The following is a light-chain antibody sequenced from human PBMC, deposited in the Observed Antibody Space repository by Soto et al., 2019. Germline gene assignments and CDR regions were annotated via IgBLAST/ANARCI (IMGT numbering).Light chain of an antibody. CDR3: CSYGGGRTPLG. Sequence: QSALTQPRSVSGSPGQSVTISCTGSRSDVGGYKYVSWYQQHPGKAPKLMIYDVSKRPSGVPGRFSGSKSGNTASLTISGLQAEDEADYYCCSYGGGRTPLGFGGGTQLTV. J-gene: IGLJ2*01. CDR2: DVS. CDR1: RSDVGGYKY. V-gene: IGLV2-11*01.